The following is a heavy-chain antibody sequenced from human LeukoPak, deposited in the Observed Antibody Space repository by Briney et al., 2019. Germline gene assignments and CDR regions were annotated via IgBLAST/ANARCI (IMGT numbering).Heavy chain of an antibody. CDR2: IYPGDSDT. CDR3: ARPFSAAGGDYAGY. CDR1: XYXXTSYW. Sequence: GESXXISCXGXXYXXTSYWIGWGRPMPGKGVEWMGIIYPGDSDTRYSPSFQGQVTISADKSISTAYLQWSSLKASDTAMYYCARPFSAAGGDYAGYWGQGTLVTVSS. V-gene: IGHV5-51*01. J-gene: IGHJ4*02. D-gene: IGHD2/OR15-2a*01.